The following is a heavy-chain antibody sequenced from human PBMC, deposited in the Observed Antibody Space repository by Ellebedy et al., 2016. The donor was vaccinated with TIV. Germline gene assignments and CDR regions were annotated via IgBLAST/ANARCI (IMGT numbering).Heavy chain of an antibody. Sequence: GESLKISCAASKFSFNKYPMHWVRQAPGKGLEWVTFMSSDGSDEYYADSVKGRFTISRDNSKNTLYLQMNSLRPEDTAVYYCARDSSTSRLGFDLDYWGQGTLVTVSS. D-gene: IGHD3-16*01. CDR2: MSSDGSDE. J-gene: IGHJ4*02. CDR3: ARDSSTSRLGFDLDY. CDR1: KFSFNKYP. V-gene: IGHV3-30*04.